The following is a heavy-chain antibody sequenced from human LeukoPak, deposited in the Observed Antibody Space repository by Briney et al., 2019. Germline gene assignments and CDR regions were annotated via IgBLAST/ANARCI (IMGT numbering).Heavy chain of an antibody. D-gene: IGHD2-2*01. J-gene: IGHJ4*02. CDR1: GFTFSSYA. CDR2: ISYDGSNK. V-gene: IGHV3-30*04. Sequence: GRSLRLSCPASGFTFSSYAMHWVRQAPGKGLEWVAVISYDGSNKYYADSVKGRFTISRDNSKNTLYLQMNSLRAEDTAVYYCARDLGTHCSSTSCPRGAFDYWGQGTLVTVSS. CDR3: ARDLGTHCSSTSCPRGAFDY.